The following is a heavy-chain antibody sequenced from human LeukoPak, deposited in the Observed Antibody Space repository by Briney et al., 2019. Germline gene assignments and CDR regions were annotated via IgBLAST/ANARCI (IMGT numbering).Heavy chain of an antibody. CDR3: ARGALTGPQNWFDP. J-gene: IGHJ5*02. V-gene: IGHV1-2*06. CDR2: INPNSGGT. CDR1: GYTFTCYY. Sequence: GASVKVSCKXSGYTFTCYYMHWVRQAPGQGLEWMGRINPNSGGTNYAQKFQGRVTMTRDTSISTAYMELSRLRSDDTAVYYCARGALTGPQNWFDPWGQGTLVTVSS. D-gene: IGHD3-10*01.